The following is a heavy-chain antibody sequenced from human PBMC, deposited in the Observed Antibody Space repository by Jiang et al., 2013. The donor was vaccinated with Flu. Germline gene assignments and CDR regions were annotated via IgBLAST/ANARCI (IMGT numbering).Heavy chain of an antibody. D-gene: IGHD7-27*01. CDR2: IYPGDSDT. J-gene: IGHJ6*02. V-gene: IGHV5-51*01. CDR3: ASGIRELGNSYYYYYGMDV. Sequence: GAEVKKPGESLKISCKGSGYSFTSYWIGWVRQMPGKGLEWMGIIYPGDSDTRYSPSFQGQVTISADKSISTAYLQWSSLKASDTAMYYCASGIRELGNSYYYYYGMDVWGQGTTVTVSS. CDR1: GYSFTSYW.